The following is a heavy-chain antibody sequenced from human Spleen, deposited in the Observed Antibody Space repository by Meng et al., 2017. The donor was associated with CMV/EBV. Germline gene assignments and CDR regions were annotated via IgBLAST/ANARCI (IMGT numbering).Heavy chain of an antibody. V-gene: IGHV3-33*01. Sequence: GESLKISCAASGFTFSSYGMHWVRQAPGKGLEWVAVIWYDGSNKYYADSVKGRFTISRDNAKNTLYLQMNSLTAEDTAVYYCARETLGYCSGGSCYWDHFGLYDYWGQGTLVTVSS. J-gene: IGHJ4*02. CDR2: IWYDGSNK. D-gene: IGHD2-15*01. CDR1: GFTFSSYG. CDR3: ARETLGYCSGGSCYWDHFGLYDY.